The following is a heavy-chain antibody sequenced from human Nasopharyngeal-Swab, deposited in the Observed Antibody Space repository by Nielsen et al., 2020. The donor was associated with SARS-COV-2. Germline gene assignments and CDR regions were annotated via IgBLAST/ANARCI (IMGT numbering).Heavy chain of an antibody. V-gene: IGHV3-23*01. Sequence: GESLKISCAASGFTFSSYAMSWVRQAPGKGLEWVSAISGSGGSTYYADSVKGRFTISRDNSKNTLYLQMNSLRAEDTAVYYCAKGGPPGSTAAALGYYYGMDVWGQGTTVTVSS. D-gene: IGHD6-13*01. CDR3: AKGGPPGSTAAALGYYYGMDV. CDR2: ISGSGGST. CDR1: GFTFSSYA. J-gene: IGHJ6*02.